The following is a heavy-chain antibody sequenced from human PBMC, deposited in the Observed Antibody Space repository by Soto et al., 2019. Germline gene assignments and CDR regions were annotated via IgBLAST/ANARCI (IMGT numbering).Heavy chain of an antibody. CDR3: GRGRSGQIVVFY. CDR2: IGPESGAT. Sequence: GASVKVSCKASGYTFTGYYIHWVRQAPEQGPEWMGEIGPESGATRYAQRFQGRVTMTRDMSITTVYMELNNLSPDDTAVYYCGRGRSGQIVVFYWGQGTQVTV. V-gene: IGHV1-2*02. CDR1: GYTFTGYY. J-gene: IGHJ4*02. D-gene: IGHD1-26*01.